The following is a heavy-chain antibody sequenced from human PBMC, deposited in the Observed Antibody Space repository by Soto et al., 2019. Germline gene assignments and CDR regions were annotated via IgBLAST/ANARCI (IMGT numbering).Heavy chain of an antibody. CDR2: IYPGDSDT. J-gene: IGHJ3*02. V-gene: IGHV5-51*01. CDR1: GYSFTSYW. Sequence: GESLKISCKGSGYSFTSYWIGWVRQMPGKGLEWMGIIYPGDSDTRYSPSFQGQVTISADKSISTAYLQWSSLKASDTAMYYCSRQLDSSGYYWAIWGQGTMVTVSS. CDR3: SRQLDSSGYYWAI. D-gene: IGHD3-22*01.